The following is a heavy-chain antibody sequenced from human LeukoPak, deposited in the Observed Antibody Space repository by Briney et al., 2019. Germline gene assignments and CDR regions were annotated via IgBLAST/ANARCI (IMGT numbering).Heavy chain of an antibody. D-gene: IGHD2-15*01. Sequence: SGPALVKPTQTLTLTCTFSGFSLSTSAMCVSWIRQPPGKALEWLARIDWDDDKYYSTSLKTRLTISKDTSKNQVVLTMTNMDPVDTATYYCARMKVGYCSGGSCYSQRNYYYYYMDVWGKGTTVTISS. CDR3: ARMKVGYCSGGSCYSQRNYYYYYMDV. J-gene: IGHJ6*03. CDR1: GFSLSTSAMC. V-gene: IGHV2-70*11. CDR2: IDWDDDK.